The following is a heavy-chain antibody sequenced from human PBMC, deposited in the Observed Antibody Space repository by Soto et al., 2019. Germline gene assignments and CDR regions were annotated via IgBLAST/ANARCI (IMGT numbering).Heavy chain of an antibody. CDR1: GFIFSNYA. Sequence: LRLSCAASGFIFSNYAMSWVRQAPGQGLEWVSAIGGNGADTYYADSVKGRFTISRDNSKNTLYLQMNSPRAEDTAVYFCAIPSGLTVTGPDYWGQGTLVTVSS. CDR2: IGGNGADT. V-gene: IGHV3-23*01. CDR3: AIPSGLTVTGPDY. D-gene: IGHD6-19*01. J-gene: IGHJ4*02.